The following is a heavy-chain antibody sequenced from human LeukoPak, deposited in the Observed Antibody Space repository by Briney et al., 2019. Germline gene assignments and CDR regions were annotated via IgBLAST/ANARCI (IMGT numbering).Heavy chain of an antibody. CDR3: ARPHLESLDYGNNWFDP. V-gene: IGHV4-59*01. CDR2: IYGSGST. D-gene: IGHD4-17*01. CDR1: GGSISSYY. J-gene: IGHJ5*02. Sequence: SETLSLTCTVSGGSISSYYWSWIRQPPGKGLEWIGHIYGSGSTNYNPSLKSRVTLSVDTSKNQFSLKLSSVTAADTAVYYCARPHLESLDYGNNWFDPWGQGTLVTVSS.